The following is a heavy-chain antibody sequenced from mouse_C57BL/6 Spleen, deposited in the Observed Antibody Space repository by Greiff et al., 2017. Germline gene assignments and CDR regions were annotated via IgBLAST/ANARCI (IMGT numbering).Heavy chain of an antibody. V-gene: IGHV1-53*01. CDR2: INPSNGGT. Sequence: VQLPQPGTELVKPGASVKLSCKASGYTFTSYWMHWVKQRPGQGLEWIGNINPSNGGTNYNEKFKSKATLTVDKSSSTAYMQLSSLTSEDSAVYYCARDGPYDYDVEFAYWGQGTLVTVSA. J-gene: IGHJ3*01. D-gene: IGHD2-4*01. CDR1: GYTFTSYW. CDR3: ARDGPYDYDVEFAY.